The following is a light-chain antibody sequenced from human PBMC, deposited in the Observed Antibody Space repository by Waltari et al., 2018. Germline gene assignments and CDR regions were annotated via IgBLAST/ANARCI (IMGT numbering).Light chain of an antibody. CDR1: SSDVGGYNY. Sequence: QSALTQPASVSGSPGQSITISSTGTSSDVGGYNYVSWYQQHPGKAPKLMIYDVSNRPSAVSDRFSGSKSGNTASLTISGLQAEDEADYYCSSYTRSSTWVFGGGTKLTVL. CDR2: DVS. V-gene: IGLV2-14*03. J-gene: IGLJ3*02. CDR3: SSYTRSSTWV.